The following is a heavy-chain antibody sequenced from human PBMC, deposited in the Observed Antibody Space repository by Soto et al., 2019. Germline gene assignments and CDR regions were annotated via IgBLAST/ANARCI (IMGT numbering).Heavy chain of an antibody. CDR2: ISAYNGNT. J-gene: IGHJ6*02. CDR1: GYTFTSYG. Sequence: WASVKVSCKASGYTFTSYGISWVRQAPGQGLEWMGWISAYNGNTNYAQKLQGRVTMTTDTSTSTAYMELRSLRSDDTAVYYCARDGAHPSEYSSSSDNYYGMDVWGQGTTVTVSS. D-gene: IGHD6-6*01. V-gene: IGHV1-18*04. CDR3: ARDGAHPSEYSSSSDNYYGMDV.